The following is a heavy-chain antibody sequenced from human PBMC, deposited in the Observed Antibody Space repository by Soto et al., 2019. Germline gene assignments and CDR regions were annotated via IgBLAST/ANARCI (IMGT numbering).Heavy chain of an antibody. Sequence: QVQLQESGPGLVKPSETLSLTCTVSGGSVSRGSYYWSWIRQHPGKGLEWIGYIYYSGSTNYNPSHESRLTISVDTSKNQFSLKLSSVTAADTAVYYCAREGADSGSYFLDYRGQGTLVTVSS. CDR2: IYYSGST. CDR3: AREGADSGSYFLDY. J-gene: IGHJ4*02. CDR1: GGSVSRGSYY. V-gene: IGHV4-61*01. D-gene: IGHD1-26*01.